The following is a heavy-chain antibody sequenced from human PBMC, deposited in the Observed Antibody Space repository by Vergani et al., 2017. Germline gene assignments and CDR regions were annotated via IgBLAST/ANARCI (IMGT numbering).Heavy chain of an antibody. D-gene: IGHD3-22*01. Sequence: EVHLEESGGGLVQPGGSLRLSCAASGFTFGDYYMAWIRLAPGKGLDWVASIKRDGTETFYVDSVKGRFTISRDNSKNSVYLQMNSLRAEDTAIYYCARKKYYDSKDYYQVEPFDYWGQGTLVTVSS. CDR2: IKRDGTET. V-gene: IGHV3-7*01. CDR3: ARKKYYDSKDYYQVEPFDY. CDR1: GFTFGDYY. J-gene: IGHJ4*02.